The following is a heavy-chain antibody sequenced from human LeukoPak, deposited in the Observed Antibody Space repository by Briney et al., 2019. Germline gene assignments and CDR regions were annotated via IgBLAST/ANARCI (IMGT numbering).Heavy chain of an antibody. CDR3: ARVPVLCYKTHDAFDI. V-gene: IGHV4-61*02. J-gene: IGHJ3*02. CDR1: GGSISSGSYY. Sequence: PSETLSLTCTVSGGSISSGSYYWSWIRQPAGKGLKWIGRIYTSGSTNYNPSLKSRVTISVDTSKNQFSLKLSSVTAADTAVYYCARVPVLCYKTHDAFDIWGQGTMVTVSS. CDR2: IYTSGST. D-gene: IGHD2-8*01.